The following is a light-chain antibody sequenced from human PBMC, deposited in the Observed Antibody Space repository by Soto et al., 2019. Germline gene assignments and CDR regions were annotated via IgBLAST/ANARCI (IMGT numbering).Light chain of an antibody. CDR3: QQLNSYPYT. CDR2: AAS. J-gene: IGKJ2*01. V-gene: IGKV1-9*01. CDR1: QGISSY. Sequence: IQLTQSPSSLSASVGDRVTITCRASQGISSYSAWYQQKPGKAPKLLIYAASTLQSGGPSRFSGSGSGTDFTLTSGSLQPEDFATYYGQQLNSYPYTFGQGTKLEIK.